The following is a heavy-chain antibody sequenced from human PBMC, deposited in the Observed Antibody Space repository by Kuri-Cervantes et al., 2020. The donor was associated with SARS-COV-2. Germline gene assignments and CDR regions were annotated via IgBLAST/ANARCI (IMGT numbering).Heavy chain of an antibody. Sequence: SETLSLTCTVSGGSISSSSYYWGWIRQPPGKGLEWIGSIYYSGSNYYNPSLKSRVTISVDTSKNQFSLKLSSVTAADTAVYYCARQMMSSITIFGVVITRNWFDPWGQGTLVTVSS. D-gene: IGHD3-3*01. CDR3: ARQMMSSITIFGVVITRNWFDP. V-gene: IGHV4-39*01. J-gene: IGHJ5*02. CDR2: IYYSGSN. CDR1: GGSISSSSYY.